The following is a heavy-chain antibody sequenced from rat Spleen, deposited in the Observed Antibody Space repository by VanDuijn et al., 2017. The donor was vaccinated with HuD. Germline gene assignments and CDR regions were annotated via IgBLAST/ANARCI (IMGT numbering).Heavy chain of an antibody. J-gene: IGHJ2*01. Sequence: EVQLVESGGGLVRPGRSLKLSCAASGFTFSDYGMAWVRQAPTKGLEWVATISYGDSSGHSGTYYRDSVRGRFTISRDDAKSTLSLQMDSLRSEDTATYYCARLRYNPFDYWDQGVMVTVSS. V-gene: IGHV5-29*01. D-gene: IGHD1-5*01. CDR3: ARLRYNPFDY. CDR2: ISYGDSSGHSGT. CDR1: GFTFSDYG.